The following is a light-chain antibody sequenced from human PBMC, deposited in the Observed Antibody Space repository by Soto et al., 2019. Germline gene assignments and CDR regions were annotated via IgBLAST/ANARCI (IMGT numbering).Light chain of an antibody. J-gene: IGKJ5*01. CDR1: QSISSNY. CDR3: QQYNNWPIT. Sequence: EIVLTQSPATLSLSPGERATLSCRASQSISSNYLAWYQRKPGQAPRLLIYDASSRATGIPDRFSGSGSGTEFTLTISSLQSEDFAVYYCQQYNNWPITFGQGTRLEIK. CDR2: DAS. V-gene: IGKV3D-20*02.